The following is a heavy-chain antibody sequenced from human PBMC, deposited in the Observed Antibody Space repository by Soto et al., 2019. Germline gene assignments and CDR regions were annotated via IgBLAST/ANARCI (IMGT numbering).Heavy chain of an antibody. D-gene: IGHD2-2*01. CDR1: GFTVSSNY. CDR2: IYSGGST. V-gene: IGHV3-66*04. CDR3: ARRAPPGVPAALGAFDI. J-gene: IGHJ3*02. Sequence: GGSLRLSCAASGFTVSSNYMSWVRQAPGKGLEWVSVIYSGGSTYYADSVKGRFTISRDNSKNTLYLQMSSLMASDTAMYYCARRAPPGVPAALGAFDIWGQGTMVTVSS.